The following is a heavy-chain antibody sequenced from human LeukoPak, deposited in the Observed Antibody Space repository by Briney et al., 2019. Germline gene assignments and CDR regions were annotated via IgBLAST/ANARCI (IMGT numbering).Heavy chain of an antibody. V-gene: IGHV5-51*01. CDR2: IYPGDSNT. CDR1: GYSFTSYW. Sequence: GESLKISCKASGYSFTSYWVGWVRQMPGKGLEWMGIIYPGDSNTRYSPSFQGQVTISADKSISTAYLQWSSLKASDTAIYYCARMQGNWFDPWGQGTLVTVSS. J-gene: IGHJ5*02. CDR3: ARMQGNWFDP.